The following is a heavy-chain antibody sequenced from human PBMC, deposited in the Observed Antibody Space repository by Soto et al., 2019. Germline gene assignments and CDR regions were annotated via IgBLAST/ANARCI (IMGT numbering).Heavy chain of an antibody. V-gene: IGHV3-23*01. CDR3: AKGYREYSSSWFDY. D-gene: IGHD6-13*01. J-gene: IGHJ4*02. CDR2: MSGSGGST. CDR1: GFTFSRNA. Sequence: GGSLRLSCAASGFTFSRNAMSWVRQAPGKGLEWVSVMSGSGGSTYYADSVTGRFTISRDNSKNTLYLQMNSLRAEDTAVYYCAKGYREYSSSWFDYWGQGTLVTVYS.